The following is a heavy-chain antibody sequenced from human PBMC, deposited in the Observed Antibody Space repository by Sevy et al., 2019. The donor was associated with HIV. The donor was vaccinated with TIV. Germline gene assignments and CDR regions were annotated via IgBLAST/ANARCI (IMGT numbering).Heavy chain of an antibody. CDR1: GDSISSSNFY. CDR3: ARLFDDSSGPPSDY. J-gene: IGHJ4*02. CDR2: IYYSGST. V-gene: IGHV4-39*01. Sequence: SQTLSLTCTVSGDSISSSNFYWGWIRQPPGKGLEWIGSIYYSGSTYYNPSLKSRVTISVDTSKDQFSLQLRSVTAADTAVYYCARLFDDSSGPPSDYWGQGTLVTVSS. D-gene: IGHD3-22*01.